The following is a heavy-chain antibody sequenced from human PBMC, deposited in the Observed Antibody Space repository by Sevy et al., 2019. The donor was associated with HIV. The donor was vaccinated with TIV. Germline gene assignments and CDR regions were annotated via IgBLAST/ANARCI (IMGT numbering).Heavy chain of an antibody. Sequence: SETLSLTCTVSGGSINNYYWNWIRQPPGKGLEWIGYLYHVGATNYNPSLKSRVTISVDTSKNQFSLWLNSVTAADTAVYYCAVGSCSGGSCYSFDYWGQGILVTVSS. CDR1: GGSINNYY. D-gene: IGHD2-15*01. CDR3: AVGSCSGGSCYSFDY. CDR2: LYHVGAT. J-gene: IGHJ4*02. V-gene: IGHV4-59*08.